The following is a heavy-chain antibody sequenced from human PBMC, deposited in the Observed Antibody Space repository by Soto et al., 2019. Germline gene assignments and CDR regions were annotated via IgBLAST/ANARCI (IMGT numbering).Heavy chain of an antibody. CDR3: AKEVGRSYYGMDV. D-gene: IGHD1-26*01. V-gene: IGHV3-21*01. J-gene: IGHJ6*02. CDR1: GFTFNSYT. Sequence: EAQLVESGGGLVKPGGSLRLSCAASGFTFNSYTMKWVRQAPGKGLEWVSSITSSGSYIYYADSVKGRFTISRDNAKNSLYLQMDSLRAEDTAVYYCAKEVGRSYYGMDVWGQGTTVTVSS. CDR2: ITSSGSYI.